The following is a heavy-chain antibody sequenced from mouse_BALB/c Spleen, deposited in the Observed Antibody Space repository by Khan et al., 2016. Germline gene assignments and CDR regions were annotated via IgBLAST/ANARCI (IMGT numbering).Heavy chain of an antibody. CDR3: ARSDDGYYYFDC. CDR1: GYTFTSYW. V-gene: IGHV1-7*01. D-gene: IGHD2-3*01. J-gene: IGHJ2*01. CDR2: INPSTGYT. Sequence: QVQLQQSGAELAKPGASVKMSCKASGYTFTSYWMHWVKQRPGQGLEWIGYINPSTGYTEYNQKFKDKATLTADKSSSTAYMQLSSLTSEASAVYYCARSDDGYYYFDCWGQGTTLTVSS.